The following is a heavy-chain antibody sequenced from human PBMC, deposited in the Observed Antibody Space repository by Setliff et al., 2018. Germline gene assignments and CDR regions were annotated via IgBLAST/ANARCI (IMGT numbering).Heavy chain of an antibody. V-gene: IGHV3-74*01. CDR1: GFTFSSYW. J-gene: IGHJ4*02. D-gene: IGHD1-1*01. CDR3: VNHNPARRALDGTPLDK. Sequence: GGSLRLSCAASGFTFSSYWMHWVRQAPGKGLVWVSRINSDGSSTSYADSVKGRFTISRDNAKNTLYLQMNSLRAEDTAIYYCVNHNPARRALDGTPLDKWGQGVLVTVSS. CDR2: INSDGSST.